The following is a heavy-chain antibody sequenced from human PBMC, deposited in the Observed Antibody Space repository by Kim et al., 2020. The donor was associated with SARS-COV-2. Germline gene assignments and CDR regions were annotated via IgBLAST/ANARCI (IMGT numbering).Heavy chain of an antibody. CDR3: AKPGNSNYVAWYVDL. Sequence: GGSLRRSCAASGFTFSTYAMSWVRQAPGKGLEWVSSISGGGGSIYYADSVKGRFTISRDNSKNTVFLQMNSLTAEDTAVYYGAKPGNSNYVAWYVDLWGR. V-gene: IGHV3-23*01. D-gene: IGHD4-4*01. J-gene: IGHJ2*01. CDR1: GFTFSTYA. CDR2: ISGGGGSI.